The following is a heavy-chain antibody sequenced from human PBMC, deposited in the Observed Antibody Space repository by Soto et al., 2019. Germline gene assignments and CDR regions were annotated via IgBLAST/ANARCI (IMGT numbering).Heavy chain of an antibody. CDR1: GFTFSGHW. Sequence: PGGSLRLSCAASGFTFSGHWMHWVRQAPGKGLVWVSRISSDGSSADYADSVKGRFTISRDNSKSTLYLQMNSLRAEDTALYYCAKGRSYYYYYGVDVWGQGTTVTVSS. J-gene: IGHJ6*02. V-gene: IGHV3-74*01. CDR3: AKGRSYYYYYGVDV. CDR2: ISSDGSSA.